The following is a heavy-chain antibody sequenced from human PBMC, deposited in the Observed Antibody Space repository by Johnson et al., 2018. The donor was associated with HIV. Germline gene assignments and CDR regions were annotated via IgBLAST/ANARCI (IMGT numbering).Heavy chain of an antibody. CDR2: INWHGGST. CDR3: ARALGTAVGAFDI. Sequence: VQLVESGGGLVQPGRSLRLSCAASGFTFDDYAMHWVRQAPGKGLEWVSGINWHGGSTGYAGSVTGRFTISRDNAKNSLYLQMNSLRAEDTALYYCARALGTAVGAFDIWGQGTMVTVSS. D-gene: IGHD4-23*01. CDR1: GFTFDDYA. J-gene: IGHJ3*02. V-gene: IGHV3-9*01.